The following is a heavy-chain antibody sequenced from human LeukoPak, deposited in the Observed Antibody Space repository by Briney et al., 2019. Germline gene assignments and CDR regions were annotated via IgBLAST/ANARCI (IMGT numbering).Heavy chain of an antibody. D-gene: IGHD3-3*01. CDR2: ISAYNGNT. CDR3: ERELVDFWSGYHYFDY. CDR1: GYTFTSYG. Sequence: ASVKVSCKASGYTFTSYGISWVRQAPGQGLEWMGWISAYNGNTNYAQKLQGRVTMTTDTSTSTAYMELRSLRSDDTAVYYCERELVDFWSGYHYFDYWGQGTLVTVSS. V-gene: IGHV1-18*01. J-gene: IGHJ4*02.